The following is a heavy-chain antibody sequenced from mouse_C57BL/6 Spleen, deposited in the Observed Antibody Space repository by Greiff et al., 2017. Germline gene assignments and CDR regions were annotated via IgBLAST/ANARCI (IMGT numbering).Heavy chain of an antibody. Sequence: QVQLQQSGAELARPGASVKMSCKASGYTFTSYTMHWVKQRPGQGLEWIGYINPSSGYTKYNQKFKDKATLTAAKSSSAAYMQLSSLTSEDAAVYYCARDWIDSAMDYWGQGTSVTVAS. CDR3: ARDWIDSAMDY. CDR2: INPSSGYT. V-gene: IGHV1-4*01. D-gene: IGHD4-1*01. CDR1: GYTFTSYT. J-gene: IGHJ4*01.